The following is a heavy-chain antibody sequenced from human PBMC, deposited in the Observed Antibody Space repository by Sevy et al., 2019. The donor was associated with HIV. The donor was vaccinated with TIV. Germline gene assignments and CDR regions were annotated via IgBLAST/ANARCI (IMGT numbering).Heavy chain of an antibody. CDR2: IVVGSGNT. J-gene: IGHJ3*02. CDR1: GFTFTSSA. CDR3: AADTRYYYDSISAFDI. Sequence: ASVKVSCKASGFTFTSSAVQWVRQARGQRREWIGWIVVGSGNTNYAQKFQERVTITRDMSTSTAYMELSSLRSEDTAVYYCAADTRYYYDSISAFDIGGQGTMVTVSS. V-gene: IGHV1-58*01. D-gene: IGHD3-22*01.